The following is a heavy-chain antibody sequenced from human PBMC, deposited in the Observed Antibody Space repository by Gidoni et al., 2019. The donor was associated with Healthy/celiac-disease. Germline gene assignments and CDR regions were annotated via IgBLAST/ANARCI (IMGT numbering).Heavy chain of an antibody. Sequence: VQLVQSGAEVKKPGASVEVSCKTYGSNFPGYYMHWVRQDPGPGLECMGLINPNSGGTNYAQKFQGGVTMTRDTAISTAYMELSRLRSYDTAVYYCAGYTAMFDWGQGTLVTVSS. CDR1: GSNFPGYY. CDR2: INPNSGGT. J-gene: IGHJ4*02. D-gene: IGHD5-18*01. V-gene: IGHV1-2*02. CDR3: AGYTAMFD.